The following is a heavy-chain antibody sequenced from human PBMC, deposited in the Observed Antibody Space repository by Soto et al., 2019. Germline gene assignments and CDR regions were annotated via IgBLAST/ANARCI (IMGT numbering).Heavy chain of an antibody. D-gene: IGHD2-8*02. CDR2: FAGSGGST. V-gene: IGHV3-23*01. CDR3: ARDWTGDTCPCLDV. J-gene: IGHJ6*02. Sequence: EVQLLESGGGLVQPGGSLRLSCAASGFTFSNYALTWVRRFAGKGLEWVSTFAGSGGSTYYADSVKGRFTISRDNSKNTLFLEMNRLRVEDTATYFCARDWTGDTCPCLDVWGQGTTVSVSS. CDR1: GFTFSNYA.